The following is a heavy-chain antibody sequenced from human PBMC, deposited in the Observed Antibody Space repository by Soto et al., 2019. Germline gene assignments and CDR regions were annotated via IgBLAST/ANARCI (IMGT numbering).Heavy chain of an antibody. J-gene: IGHJ4*02. CDR1: GFTFSEYS. D-gene: IGHD6-6*01. V-gene: IGHV3-11*01. CDR3: ARQAARNYIDS. CDR2: IDSRGRTL. Sequence: GALRLSCLASGFTFSEYSMRCIRQAPGKGLEWLAFIDSRGRTLSYADSVRGRFTISRDNAENSVYLQMDSLRADDTAVYYCARQAARNYIDSWGQGNSVTVSS.